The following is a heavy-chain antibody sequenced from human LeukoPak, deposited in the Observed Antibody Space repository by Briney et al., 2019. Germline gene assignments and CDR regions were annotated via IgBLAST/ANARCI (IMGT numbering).Heavy chain of an antibody. CDR2: IYTSGST. CDR1: GDSISSVSYY. V-gene: IGHV4-61*02. J-gene: IGHJ5*02. CDR3: ARTLNWPNWFDP. Sequence: RPSETLSLTCTVSGDSISSVSYYWSWIRQPAGKGLEWIGRIYTSGSTNYNPSLKSRVTISVDTSKNQFSLKLNSVTAADTAVYNCARTLNWPNWFDPWGQGTLVTVSS.